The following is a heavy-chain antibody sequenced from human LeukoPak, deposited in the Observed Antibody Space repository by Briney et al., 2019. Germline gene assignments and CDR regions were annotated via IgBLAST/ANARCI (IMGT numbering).Heavy chain of an antibody. CDR2: IYSGGST. D-gene: IGHD6-19*01. CDR1: GFTVSSNY. V-gene: IGHV3-66*01. Sequence: GGSLRLSCAASGFTVSSNYMSWVRQAPGKGLEWVSVIYSGGSTYYADSVKGRFTISRDNSKNTLYLQMNSLRAEDTAVYYCARDRGSGWYPDFDYRGQGTLVTVSP. J-gene: IGHJ4*02. CDR3: ARDRGSGWYPDFDY.